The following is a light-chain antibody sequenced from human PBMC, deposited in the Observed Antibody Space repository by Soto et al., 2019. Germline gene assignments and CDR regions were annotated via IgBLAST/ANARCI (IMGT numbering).Light chain of an antibody. CDR2: GAS. Sequence: EIVLTQSPATLSVSPGGRATLSCRASQSLTIRLAWYQQKPGQAPRLLIYGASTRATGIPARFSGSGSGTDFTLTISSLQSEDSAVYYCQQYKNWPPITFGQGTRLEIK. V-gene: IGKV3D-15*01. J-gene: IGKJ5*01. CDR3: QQYKNWPPIT. CDR1: QSLTIR.